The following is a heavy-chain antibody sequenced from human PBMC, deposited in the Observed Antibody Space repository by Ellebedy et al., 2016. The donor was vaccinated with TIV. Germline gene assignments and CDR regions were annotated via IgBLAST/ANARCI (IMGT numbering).Heavy chain of an antibody. CDR3: AKENYGSGSYFDY. CDR2: IKQDGSEK. D-gene: IGHD3-10*01. V-gene: IGHV3-7*03. Sequence: GESLKISCAASGFTFSSYWMSWVRQAPGKGLEWVANIKQDGSEKYYVDSVKCRFTISRDNAKNSLYLQMNSLRAEDTALYYCAKENYGSGSYFDYWGQGTLVTVSS. CDR1: GFTFSSYW. J-gene: IGHJ4*02.